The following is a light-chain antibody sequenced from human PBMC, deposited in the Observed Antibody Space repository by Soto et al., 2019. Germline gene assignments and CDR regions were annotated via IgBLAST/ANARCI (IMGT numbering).Light chain of an antibody. Sequence: QSALTQPRSVSGSPGQSVTISCTGTSSDVGGYNYVSWYQQFPGKAPKFMIYDVNKRPSGVPDRFSGSKSGNTASLTISGLQAEDEADYYCCSYRGSYTWVFGGGTKVTVL. V-gene: IGLV2-11*01. J-gene: IGLJ3*02. CDR3: CSYRGSYTWV. CDR1: SSDVGGYNY. CDR2: DVN.